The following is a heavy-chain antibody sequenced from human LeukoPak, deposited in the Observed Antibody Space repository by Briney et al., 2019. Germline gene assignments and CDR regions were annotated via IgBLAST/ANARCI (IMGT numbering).Heavy chain of an antibody. CDR1: GYTFSNFV. CDR3: ARDGTSTDDY. Sequence: ASVRVSCRASGYTFSNFVINGVRPAPGPGLEWMGWISGNNDNPNYGQKFQGRFTVTTDSSTNTAYMELRNLRFDDTAVYYCARDGTSTDDYWGQGTLVTVSS. V-gene: IGHV1-18*01. CDR2: ISGNNDNP. D-gene: IGHD2-2*01. J-gene: IGHJ4*02.